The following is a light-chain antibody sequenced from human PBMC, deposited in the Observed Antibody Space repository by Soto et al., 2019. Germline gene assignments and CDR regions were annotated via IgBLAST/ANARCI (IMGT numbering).Light chain of an antibody. CDR3: QQYKNWPT. CDR1: QSVSSN. Sequence: EIVMTQSPATLSVSPGERATLSCRASQSVSSNLAWYQQKLGQAPMLLIYGASTRATGIPARLSGSGSGTEFTLTISSLQSEDFAVYYCQQYKNWPTFGQGTKVEIK. V-gene: IGKV3-15*01. J-gene: IGKJ1*01. CDR2: GAS.